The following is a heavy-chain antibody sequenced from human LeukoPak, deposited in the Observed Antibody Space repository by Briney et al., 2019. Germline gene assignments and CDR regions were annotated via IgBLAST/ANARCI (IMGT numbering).Heavy chain of an antibody. V-gene: IGHV4-34*01. J-gene: IGHJ6*03. CDR3: ARDELYYDSSGYYLRYYYYYYMDV. CDR1: GGSFSGYY. Sequence: PSETLSLTCAVYGGSFSGYYWSWIRQPPGKGLEWIGEINHSGSTNYNPSLKSRVTISVDTSKNQFSLKLSSVTAADTAVYYCARDELYYDSSGYYLRYYYYYYMDVWGKGTTVTVSS. D-gene: IGHD3-22*01. CDR2: INHSGST.